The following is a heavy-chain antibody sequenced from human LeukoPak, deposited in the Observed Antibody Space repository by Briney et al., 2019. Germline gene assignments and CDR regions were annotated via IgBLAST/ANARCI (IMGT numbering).Heavy chain of an antibody. CDR1: GGSISSCY. J-gene: IGHJ4*02. Sequence: SETLSLTCTVSGGSISSCYWSWIRQPPGKGLEWIGYIYYSGSTNYNPSLKSRVTISVDTSKNQFSLKLSSVTAADTAVYYCARVRRLLWFGPFDYWGQGTLVTVSS. CDR2: IYYSGST. CDR3: ARVRRLLWFGPFDY. V-gene: IGHV4-59*08. D-gene: IGHD3-10*01.